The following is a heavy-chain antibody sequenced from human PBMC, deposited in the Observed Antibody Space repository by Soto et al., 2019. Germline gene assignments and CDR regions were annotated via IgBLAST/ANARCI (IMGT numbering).Heavy chain of an antibody. CDR2: IYYSGST. D-gene: IGHD3-16*01. J-gene: IGHJ2*01. V-gene: IGHV4-59*01. CDR1: GGSISSYY. CDR3: ARDPGGGNWYFDL. Sequence: SETLSLTCTVSGGSISSYYWSWIRQPPGKGLEWIGYIYYSGSTNYNPSLKSRVTISVDTSKNQFSLKLSSVTAADTAVYYCARDPGGGNWYFDLWGRGTLVTVSS.